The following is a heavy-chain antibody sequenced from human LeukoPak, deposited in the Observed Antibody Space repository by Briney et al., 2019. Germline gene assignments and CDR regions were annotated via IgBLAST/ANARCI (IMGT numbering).Heavy chain of an antibody. CDR1: GGSISSSSYI. D-gene: IGHD4-23*01. CDR3: AREGGDYGGNSQFWYFDL. V-gene: IGHV4-39*07. Sequence: PSETLSLSCTVSGGSISSSSYIWGWIRQHPGKGLEWIGSIYYSGSTYYNRSLKSRVTILVDTSKNQFSLKLSSVTAADTAVYYCAREGGDYGGNSQFWYFDLWGRGTLVTVSS. CDR2: IYYSGST. J-gene: IGHJ2*01.